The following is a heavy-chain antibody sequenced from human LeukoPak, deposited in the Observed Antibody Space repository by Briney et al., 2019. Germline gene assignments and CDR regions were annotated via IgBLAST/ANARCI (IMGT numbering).Heavy chain of an antibody. Sequence: ASVKVSCKASGGTFSSYAISWVRQAPGQGLEWMGGIIPILGTANYAQKFQGRVTITADESTSTAYMELSSLRSEDTAVYYCAYSTMVRGVIPSWYYYGMDVWGQGTTVTVSS. D-gene: IGHD3-10*01. J-gene: IGHJ6*02. CDR2: IIPILGTA. CDR3: AYSTMVRGVIPSWYYYGMDV. CDR1: GGTFSSYA. V-gene: IGHV1-69*13.